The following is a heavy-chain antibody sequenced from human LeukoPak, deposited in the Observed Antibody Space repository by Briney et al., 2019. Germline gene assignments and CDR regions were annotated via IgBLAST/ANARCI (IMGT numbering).Heavy chain of an antibody. V-gene: IGHV4-4*02. CDR2: IYHSGST. D-gene: IGHD3-10*02. CDR3: ARLGSGSYPGWFDP. Sequence: SGTLSLTCAVSGGSISSSNWWSWVRQPPGKGLEWIGEIYHSGSTNYNPSLKSRVTISVDKSKNQFSLKLSSVTAADTAVYYCARLGSGSYPGWFDPWGQGTLVTVSS. J-gene: IGHJ5*02. CDR1: GGSISSSNW.